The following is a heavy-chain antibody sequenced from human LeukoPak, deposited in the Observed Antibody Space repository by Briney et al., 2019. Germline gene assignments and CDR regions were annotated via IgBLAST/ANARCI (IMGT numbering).Heavy chain of an antibody. V-gene: IGHV4-34*01. CDR3: VLRGVAAAGRGWFDP. J-gene: IGHJ5*02. CDR1: GGSFSGYY. Sequence: ASETLSLTCAVYGGSFSGYYWSWIRQPPGKGLEWIGEINHSGSTNYNPSLKSRVTISVDTSKNQFSLKLSSVTAADTAVSYCVLRGVAAAGRGWFDPWGQGTLVTVSS. CDR2: INHSGST. D-gene: IGHD6-13*01.